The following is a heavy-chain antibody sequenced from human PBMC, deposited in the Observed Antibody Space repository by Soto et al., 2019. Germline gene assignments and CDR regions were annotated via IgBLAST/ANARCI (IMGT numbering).Heavy chain of an antibody. CDR1: GFTFISSF. CDR3: ARYFRGSGRYFFDY. CDR2: INQDGGVT. Sequence: LRLSRVASGFTFISSFMGWIRQAPGKGLEWVANINQDGGVTYYVDSVEGRFTISRDNTKDSLYLQMNSLGGEDTAIYYCARYFRGSGRYFFDYWGQGTLVTVSS. J-gene: IGHJ4*02. V-gene: IGHV3-7*03. D-gene: IGHD6-19*01.